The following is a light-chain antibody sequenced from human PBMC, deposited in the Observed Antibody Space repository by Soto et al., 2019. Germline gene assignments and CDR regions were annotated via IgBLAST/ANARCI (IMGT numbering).Light chain of an antibody. Sequence: QSALTQPASVSGSPGQSIAISCTGTSSDVGGYNYVSWYQQYPGEAPKLLIYDVSNRPSGISDRFSGSKSGNTASLTISGLQAEDEADYYCGSYTSTTRHVVFGGGTKLTVL. V-gene: IGLV2-14*01. J-gene: IGLJ2*01. CDR3: GSYTSTTRHVV. CDR1: SSDVGGYNY. CDR2: DVS.